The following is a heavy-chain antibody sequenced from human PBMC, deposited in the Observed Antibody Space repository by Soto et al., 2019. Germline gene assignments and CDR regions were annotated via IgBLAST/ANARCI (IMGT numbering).Heavy chain of an antibody. D-gene: IGHD6-25*01. J-gene: IGHJ4*02. V-gene: IGHV3-30-3*01. CDR1: GFTFSSYA. Sequence: QVQLVESGGGVVQPGRSLRLSCAASGFTFSSYAMHWVRQAPGKGLEWVAVISYDGSNKYYADSVKGRFTISRDNSKNTLYLQMTSLRAEDTAVYYCARVPLTAIDYWGQGTLVTVSS. CDR3: ARVPLTAIDY. CDR2: ISYDGSNK.